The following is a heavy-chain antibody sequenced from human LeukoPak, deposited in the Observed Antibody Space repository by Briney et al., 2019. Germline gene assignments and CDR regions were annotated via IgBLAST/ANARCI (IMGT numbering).Heavy chain of an antibody. J-gene: IGHJ3*02. Sequence: PGGSLRLSCAASGFIFSNYWMSWVRQAPGKGLEWVAKISQDGSEKYYVDSVKGRFSISRDNAKNSLYLQMNSLRAEDTAVYYCARYAIYYYDSSGYYDGDAFDIWGQGTMVTVSS. V-gene: IGHV3-7*01. CDR1: GFIFSNYW. D-gene: IGHD3-22*01. CDR2: ISQDGSEK. CDR3: ARYAIYYYDSSGYYDGDAFDI.